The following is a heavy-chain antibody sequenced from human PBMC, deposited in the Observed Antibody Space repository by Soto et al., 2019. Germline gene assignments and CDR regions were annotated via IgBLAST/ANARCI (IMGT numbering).Heavy chain of an antibody. D-gene: IGHD1-1*01. CDR2: IIPIFEKT. CDR3: ARAGVDATGYDH. V-gene: IGHV1-69*01. Sequence: QVQLVQSGAEVKKPGSSVKVSCKASGGTLNSYAFSWVRLAPGQGLEWMGGIIPIFEKTTYAQKFQGRDTITAHESTSTVHMELSSLRSEDTAMYFCARAGVDATGYDHWGHGTLVTVSS. J-gene: IGHJ4*01. CDR1: GGTLNSYA.